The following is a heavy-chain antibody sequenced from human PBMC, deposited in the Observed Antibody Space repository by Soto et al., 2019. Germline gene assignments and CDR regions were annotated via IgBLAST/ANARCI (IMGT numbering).Heavy chain of an antibody. D-gene: IGHD3-10*01. CDR1: GYTFTSYY. CDR2: INPSGGST. J-gene: IGHJ6*03. CDR3: ARDAQFYYGSRSYQRAPYYYYMDV. V-gene: IGHV1-46*01. Sequence: GASVKVSCKASGYTFTSYYMHWVRQAPGQGLEWMGIINPSGGSTSYAQKFQGRVTMTRDTSTSTVYMELSSLRSEDTAVYYCARDAQFYYGSRSYQRAPYYYYMDVWGKGTTVTVSS.